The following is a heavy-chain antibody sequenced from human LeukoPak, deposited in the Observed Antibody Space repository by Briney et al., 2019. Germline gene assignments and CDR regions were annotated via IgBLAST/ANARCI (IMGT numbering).Heavy chain of an antibody. Sequence: RASVKVSCKASGGTFSSYAISWVRQAPGQGLEWMGWINPNSGGTNYAQKFQGWVTMTRDTSISTAYMELSRLRSDDTAVYYCATGYSYGLGHYWGQGTLVTVSS. CDR2: INPNSGGT. J-gene: IGHJ4*02. D-gene: IGHD5-18*01. V-gene: IGHV1-2*04. CDR1: GGTFSSYA. CDR3: ATGYSYGLGHY.